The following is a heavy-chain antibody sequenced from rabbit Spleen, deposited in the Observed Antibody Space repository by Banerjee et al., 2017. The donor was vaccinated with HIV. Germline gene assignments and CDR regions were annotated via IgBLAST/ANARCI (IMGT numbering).Heavy chain of an antibody. CDR2: IYGGSSGIT. J-gene: IGHJ4*01. CDR1: GFSFSSSNW. Sequence: QSLEESGGDLVKPDGSLTLTCTASGFSFSSSNWMCWVRQAPGKGLELITCIYGGSSGITYYASWAKGRLTISKTSSTTVTLQMTSLTAADTATYFCARDMGVAAGYYFNLWGQGTLVTVS. D-gene: IGHD4-1*01. CDR3: ARDMGVAAGYYFNL. V-gene: IGHV1S40*01.